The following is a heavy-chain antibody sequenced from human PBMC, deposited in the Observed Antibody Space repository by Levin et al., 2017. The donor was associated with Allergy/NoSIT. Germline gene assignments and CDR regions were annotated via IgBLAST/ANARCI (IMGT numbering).Heavy chain of an antibody. J-gene: IGHJ5*02. Sequence: PGGSLRLSCAASGFTFSSYAMSWVRQAPGKGLEWVSAISGSGGSTYYADSVKGRFTISRDNSKNTLYLQMNSLRAEDTAVYYCAKEERPFCSSCPNWFDPWGQGTLVTVSS. CDR3: AKEERPFCSSCPNWFDP. V-gene: IGHV3-23*01. D-gene: IGHD6-13*01. CDR2: ISGSGGST. CDR1: GFTFSSYA.